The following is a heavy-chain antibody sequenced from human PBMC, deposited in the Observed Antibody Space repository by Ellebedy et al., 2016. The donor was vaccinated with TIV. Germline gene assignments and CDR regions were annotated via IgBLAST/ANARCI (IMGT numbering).Heavy chain of an antibody. Sequence: GESLKISCADSGSTFSSYWRTWVRQPPGKGLEWVANIKQDGRDKYYVDSVRGRFTISSDNAKNTLYLQMNSLKAEDTAMYYCSTLSDTGYWGHGTLVTVSS. CDR2: IKQDGRDK. CDR1: GSTFSSYW. J-gene: IGHJ4*01. D-gene: IGHD1-1*01. V-gene: IGHV3-7*01. CDR3: STLSDTGY.